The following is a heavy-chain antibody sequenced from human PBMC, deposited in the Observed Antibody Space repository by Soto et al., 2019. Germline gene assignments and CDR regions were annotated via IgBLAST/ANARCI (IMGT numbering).Heavy chain of an antibody. V-gene: IGHV1-69*13. D-gene: IGHD3-22*01. J-gene: IGHJ4*02. CDR1: GGTFSSYA. CDR2: IIPIFGTA. CDR3: ARTETPKSYYYDSSGYWD. Sequence: ASVKVSCKASGGTFSSYAISWVRQAPGQGLEWMGGIIPIFGTANYAQKFQGRVTITADESTSTAYMELSSLRSEDTAVYYCARTETPKSYYYDSSGYWDWGQGTLVTVSS.